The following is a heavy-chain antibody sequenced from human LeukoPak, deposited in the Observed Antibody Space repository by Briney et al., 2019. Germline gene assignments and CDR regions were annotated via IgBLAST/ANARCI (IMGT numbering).Heavy chain of an antibody. CDR3: AKVPGDDYYDSSGPPDY. CDR1: GFTFSSYG. D-gene: IGHD3-22*01. Sequence: GGSLRLSCAASGFTFSSYGMHWVRQAPGKGLEWVAAISYDGSNKYYADSVKGRFTISRDNSKNTLYLQMNSLRAEDTAVYYGAKVPGDDYYDSSGPPDYWGQGTLVTVSS. J-gene: IGHJ4*02. V-gene: IGHV3-30*18. CDR2: ISYDGSNK.